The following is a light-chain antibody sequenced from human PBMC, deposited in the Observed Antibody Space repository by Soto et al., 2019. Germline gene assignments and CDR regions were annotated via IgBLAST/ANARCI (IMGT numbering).Light chain of an antibody. Sequence: SYELTQPPSVSVSPGQTANITCSGDKSGDKYACWYQQRPGQSPVLVIYQHSKRPSGIPERFSGSNSGNTATLTISGTQAMDEADYYCQAWDSSTANVVFGGGTKVTVL. CDR1: KSGDKY. CDR2: QHS. J-gene: IGLJ2*01. CDR3: QAWDSSTANVV. V-gene: IGLV3-1*01.